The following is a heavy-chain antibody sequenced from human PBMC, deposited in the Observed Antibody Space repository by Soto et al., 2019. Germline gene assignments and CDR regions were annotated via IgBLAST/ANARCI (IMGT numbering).Heavy chain of an antibody. Sequence: VGSLRLSCAASGFTFSSYAMSWVRQAPGKGLEWVSAISGSGGSTYYADSVKGRFTISRDNSKNTLYLQMNSLRAEDTAVYYCAKEWRYCSGGSCYPYYFDYWGQGTLVTVS. CDR2: ISGSGGST. CDR1: GFTFSSYA. CDR3: AKEWRYCSGGSCYPYYFDY. V-gene: IGHV3-23*01. J-gene: IGHJ4*02. D-gene: IGHD2-15*01.